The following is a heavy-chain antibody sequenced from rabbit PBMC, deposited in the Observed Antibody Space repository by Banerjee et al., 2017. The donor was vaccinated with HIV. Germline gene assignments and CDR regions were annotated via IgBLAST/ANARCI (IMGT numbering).Heavy chain of an antibody. J-gene: IGHJ4*01. D-gene: IGHD5-1*01. CDR3: ARGSYPIYLNL. V-gene: IGHV1S40*01. Sequence: QSLEESGGDLVKPGASLTLTCTASGFSFSSYYYMCWVRQAPGKGLEWIACIFGGSSGSTYYASWAKGRVTISKTSSTTVTLQMTSLTAADTATYFCARGSYPIYLNLWGQGTLVTVS. CDR2: IFGGSSGST. CDR1: GFSFSSYYY.